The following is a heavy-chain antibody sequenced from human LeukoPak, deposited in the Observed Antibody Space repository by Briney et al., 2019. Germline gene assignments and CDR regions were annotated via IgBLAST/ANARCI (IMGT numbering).Heavy chain of an antibody. V-gene: IGHV3-21*01. CDR3: ARDGLYYDSSGFHYFDY. CDR1: GFTFSSYS. D-gene: IGHD3-22*01. J-gene: IGHJ4*02. Sequence: GGSLRLSCAASGFTFSSYSMNWVRQAPGKGLEWVSSISSRSSYIYYADSVKGRFTISRDNAKNSLYLQMNSLRAEDTAVYYCARDGLYYDSSGFHYFDYWGQGTLVTVSS. CDR2: ISSRSSYI.